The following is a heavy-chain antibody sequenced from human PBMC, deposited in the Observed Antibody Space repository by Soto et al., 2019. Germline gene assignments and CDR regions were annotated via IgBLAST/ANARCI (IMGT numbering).Heavy chain of an antibody. D-gene: IGHD1-1*01. J-gene: IGHJ4*02. CDR2: IKQDGSEK. CDR3: AREGYNWNLRPFDY. CDR1: GFTFSGYW. Sequence: PGGSLRLSCAASGFTFSGYWMSWVRQAPGKGLEWVANIKQDGSEKYYVDSVKGRFTISRDNAKNSLYLQMNSLRAEDTAVYYCAREGYNWNLRPFDYWGQGTLVTVSS. V-gene: IGHV3-7*01.